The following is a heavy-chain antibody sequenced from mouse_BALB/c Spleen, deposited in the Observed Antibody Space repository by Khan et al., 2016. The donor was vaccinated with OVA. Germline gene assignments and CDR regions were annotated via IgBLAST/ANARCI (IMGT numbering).Heavy chain of an antibody. CDR3: ARSDGGGFDY. D-gene: IGHD1-1*02. J-gene: IGHJ2*01. CDR1: GYSFTGYC. Sequence: EVQLQESGPELVRPGASVKISCKASGYSFTGYCMNWVMQSPGQSLEWIGRINPHNGETYYNQRFKDKATLTADESSSTAHMELRSLASEDSAVYYCARSDGGGFDYWGHGTILTVS. V-gene: IGHV1-20*02. CDR2: INPHNGET.